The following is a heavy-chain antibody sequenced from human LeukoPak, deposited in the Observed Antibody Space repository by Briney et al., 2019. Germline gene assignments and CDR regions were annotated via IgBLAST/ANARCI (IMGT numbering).Heavy chain of an antibody. CDR2: INHNGDT. CDR3: ARGIAAFGRRADS. J-gene: IGHJ4*02. V-gene: IGHV4-34*01. CDR1: GGSFIGYY. Sequence: SETLSLTCDVTGGSFIGYYWTWIRQPAGKGLGWIGEINHNGDTNYNPSLKSRVTMSVDRSKNQFSLNLNSVTAADTAVYYCARGIAAFGRRADSWGQGILVTVSS. D-gene: IGHD6-13*01.